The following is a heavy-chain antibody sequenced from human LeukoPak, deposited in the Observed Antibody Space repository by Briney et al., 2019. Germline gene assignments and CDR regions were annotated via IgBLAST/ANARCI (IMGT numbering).Heavy chain of an antibody. D-gene: IGHD3-9*01. V-gene: IGHV3-30-3*01. Sequence: GRSLRLSCAASGFTLSSYAMHWVRQAPGKGLEWVAVISYDGSNKYYADSVKGRFTISRDNSKNTLYLQMTSLRAEDTAVYYCARQETDILTGECYFDYWGQGTLVTVSS. J-gene: IGHJ4*02. CDR3: ARQETDILTGECYFDY. CDR1: GFTLSSYA. CDR2: ISYDGSNK.